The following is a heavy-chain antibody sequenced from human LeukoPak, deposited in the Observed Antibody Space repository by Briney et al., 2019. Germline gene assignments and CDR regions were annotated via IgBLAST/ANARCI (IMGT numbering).Heavy chain of an antibody. D-gene: IGHD6-19*01. CDR2: INPSDSYT. CDR3: ARLVSRGVEVADKLPDY. V-gene: IGHV5-51*01. Sequence: GESLKISCEGSTYNFTTFWIGWVRQMPGKGPEWMGTINPSDSYTKYSPSFQGQVTISVDKSISTAYLQWNSLKASDTAIYYCARLVSRGVEVADKLPDYWGQGTLVTVSS. J-gene: IGHJ4*02. CDR1: TYNFTTFW.